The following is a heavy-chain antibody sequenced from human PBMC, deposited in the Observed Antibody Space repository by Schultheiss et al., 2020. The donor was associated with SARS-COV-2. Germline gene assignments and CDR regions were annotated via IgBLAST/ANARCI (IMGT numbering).Heavy chain of an antibody. D-gene: IGHD4-17*01. CDR1: GFTLSNYD. CDR2: LWSGGSSK. J-gene: IGHJ5*02. Sequence: GGSLRLSCAASGFTLSNYDIHWVRQAPKKGLEWVTLLWSGGSSKFYADSVKGRFTISRDNSKNTLYLQMNSLRAEDTAVYYCARIDYGDDHWGQGTLVTVSS. V-gene: IGHV3-33*08. CDR3: ARIDYGDDH.